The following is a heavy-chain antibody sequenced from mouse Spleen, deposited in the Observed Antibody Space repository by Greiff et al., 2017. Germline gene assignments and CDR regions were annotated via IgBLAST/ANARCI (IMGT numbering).Heavy chain of an antibody. J-gene: IGHJ3*01. CDR2: IWSDGST. D-gene: IGHD2-13*01. CDR3: ARPRYYGDYWFAY. CDR1: GFSLTNYA. Sequence: VKLVESGPGLVAPSQSLSITCTVSGFSLTNYAVHWVRQSPGKGLEWLGVIWSDGSTDYNAAFISRLSISKDNSKSQVFFKMNSLQADDTAIYYCARPRYYGDYWFAYWGQGTLVTVSA. V-gene: IGHV2-4-1*01.